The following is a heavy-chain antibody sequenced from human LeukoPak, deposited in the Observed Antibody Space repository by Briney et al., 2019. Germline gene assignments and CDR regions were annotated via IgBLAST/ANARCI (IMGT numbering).Heavy chain of an antibody. Sequence: ASVKVSCKASGYTFTGYYMHWVRQAPGQGLEWMGRINPSSGGTNYAQKFQGRVTMTRDTSISTAYMELSRLRSDDTAVYYCARPSSRYDYVWGSYRFPLDYWGQGTLVTVSS. CDR2: INPSSGGT. CDR1: GYTFTGYY. V-gene: IGHV1-2*06. CDR3: ARPSSRYDYVWGSYRFPLDY. J-gene: IGHJ4*02. D-gene: IGHD3-16*02.